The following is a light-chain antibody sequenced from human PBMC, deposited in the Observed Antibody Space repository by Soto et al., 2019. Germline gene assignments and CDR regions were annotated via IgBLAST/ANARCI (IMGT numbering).Light chain of an antibody. J-gene: IGLJ3*02. CDR1: SSDIGGYNS. CDR3: SSSAVTNSFVL. V-gene: IGLV2-8*01. CDR2: EVN. Sequence: QSALTQPPSASGSPGQSVTISCTGTSSDIGGYNSVSWYQQHPGKAPKLMIYEVNKRPLGVPARFSGSKSGNTASLTVSGLQADDEADYYCSSSAVTNSFVLFGGGTKLTVL.